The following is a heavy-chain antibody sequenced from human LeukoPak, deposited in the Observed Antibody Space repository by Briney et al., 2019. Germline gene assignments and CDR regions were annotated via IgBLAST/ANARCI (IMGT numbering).Heavy chain of an antibody. D-gene: IGHD3-10*01. V-gene: IGHV4-39*07. CDR3: ARGFGELSSLDY. CDR2: IYYSGST. J-gene: IGHJ4*02. CDR1: GGSISSSSYY. Sequence: PSETLSLTCTVSGGSISSSSYYWGWIRQPPGKGLEWIGSIYYSGSTYYNPSLKSRVTISVDTSKNQFSLKLSSVTAADTAVYYCARGFGELSSLDYWGQGTLVTVSS.